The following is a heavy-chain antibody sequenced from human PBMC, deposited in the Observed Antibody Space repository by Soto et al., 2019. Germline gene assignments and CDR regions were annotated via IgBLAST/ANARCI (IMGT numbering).Heavy chain of an antibody. CDR3: AKGPGSSTPGWFDP. Sequence: ASVKVPCKVSGYTLTVLSMHWVRQAPGKGLEWMGGFDPEDGETIYAQKFQGRVTMTEDTSTDTAYMELSSLRSEDTAVDYCAKGPGSSTPGWFDPWGQGTLVTVSS. J-gene: IGHJ5*02. D-gene: IGHD6-6*01. V-gene: IGHV1-24*01. CDR2: FDPEDGET. CDR1: GYTLTVLS.